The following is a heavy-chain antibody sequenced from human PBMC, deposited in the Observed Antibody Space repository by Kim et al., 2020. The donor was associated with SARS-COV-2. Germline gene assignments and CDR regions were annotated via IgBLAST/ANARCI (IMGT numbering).Heavy chain of an antibody. J-gene: IGHJ6*02. V-gene: IGHV4-59*13. CDR3: ARGGGTLLWFGESNGGMDV. D-gene: IGHD3-10*01. Sequence: SETLSLTCTVSGGSISSYYWSWIRQPPGKGLEWIGYIYYSGSTNYNPSLKSRVTISVDTSKNQFSLKLSSVTAADTAVYYCARGGGTLLWFGESNGGMDVWGQGPTVTVSS. CDR2: IYYSGST. CDR1: GGSISSYY.